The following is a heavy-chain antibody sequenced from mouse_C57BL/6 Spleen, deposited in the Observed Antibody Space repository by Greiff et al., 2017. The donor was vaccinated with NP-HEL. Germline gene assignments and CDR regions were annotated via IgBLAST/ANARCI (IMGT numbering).Heavy chain of an antibody. CDR1: GYSITSGYD. CDR2: ISYGGST. D-gene: IGHD2-3*01. J-gene: IGHJ4*01. Sequence: EVKLMESGPGMVKPSQSLSLTCTVTGYSITSGYDWHWLRHFPGNKLEWMGYISYGGSTNYNASLTSLISITHDTSNTLFFLMLNPQTTENTATYDCARGRNDGYDGLDYGGKGTSVTVSS. CDR3: ARGRNDGYDGLDY. V-gene: IGHV3-1*01.